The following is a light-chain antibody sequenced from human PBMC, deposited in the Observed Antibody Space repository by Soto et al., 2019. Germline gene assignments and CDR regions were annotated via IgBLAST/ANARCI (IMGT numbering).Light chain of an antibody. J-gene: IGKJ5*01. V-gene: IGKV3-15*01. Sequence: EIVMTQSPATLSVSPGERATLSCRASQSVSSNLAWYQQKPGQAPRLLIYGASSRATGIPVRFSGSGSGTEFTLTISSLQSEDFAVYYCQQYNNWPLTFGQGTRPEI. CDR3: QQYNNWPLT. CDR2: GAS. CDR1: QSVSSN.